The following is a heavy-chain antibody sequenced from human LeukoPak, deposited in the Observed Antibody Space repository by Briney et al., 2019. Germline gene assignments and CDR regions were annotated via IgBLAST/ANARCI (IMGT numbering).Heavy chain of an antibody. CDR3: ARGHRAAAGLLGDAFDI. CDR2: IYHGGST. V-gene: IGHV4-38-2*02. Sequence: SSETLSLTCTVSAYSSSSGYHWGWIRQPPGKGLEWIGSIYHGGSTYYNPSLKSRVTISLDTSKNQFSLKLSSVTAADTAVYYCARGHRAAAGLLGDAFDIWGRGTMVTVSS. D-gene: IGHD6-13*01. CDR1: AYSSSSGYH. J-gene: IGHJ3*02.